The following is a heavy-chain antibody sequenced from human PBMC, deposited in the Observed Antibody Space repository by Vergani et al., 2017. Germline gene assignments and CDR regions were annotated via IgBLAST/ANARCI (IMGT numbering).Heavy chain of an antibody. V-gene: IGHV3-7*03. J-gene: IGHJ3*02. Sequence: EVQLVESGGGLVQPGGSLRLSCAASGFTFSSYWMSWVRQAPGKGLEWVANIKQDGSEKYYVDSVKGRFTISRDNAKNSLYLQMNSLRAEDTAVYYCARAAPMLGYCSSASCSGRAFDIWGQGTMVTVSS. CDR3: ARAAPMLGYCSSASCSGRAFDI. CDR2: IKQDGSEK. CDR1: GFTFSSYW. D-gene: IGHD2-2*01.